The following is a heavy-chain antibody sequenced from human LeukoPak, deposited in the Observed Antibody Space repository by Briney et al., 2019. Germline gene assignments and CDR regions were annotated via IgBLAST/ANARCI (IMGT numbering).Heavy chain of an antibody. J-gene: IGHJ4*02. Sequence: PSETLSLTCIVSGGSISSSSYYWGWIRQPPGKGLEWIGSFYYSGNTYYNPSLKSRVTISVDTSKNQFSLKLSSVTAADTAVYYCAGRRTATVDFDYWGQGTLVTVSS. V-gene: IGHV4-39*01. CDR1: GGSISSSSYY. CDR3: AGRRTATVDFDY. D-gene: IGHD4-23*01. CDR2: FYYSGNT.